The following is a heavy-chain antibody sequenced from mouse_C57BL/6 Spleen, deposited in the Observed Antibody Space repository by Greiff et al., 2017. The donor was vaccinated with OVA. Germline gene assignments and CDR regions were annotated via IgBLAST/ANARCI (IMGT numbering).Heavy chain of an antibody. V-gene: IGHV1-55*01. CDR1: GYTFTSYW. J-gene: IGHJ1*03. D-gene: IGHD2-5*01. CDR2: IYPGSGST. CDR3: ARHYSNYFDV. Sequence: VQLKQPGAELVKPGASVKMSCKASGYTFTSYWITWVKQRPGQGLEWIGDIYPGSGSTNYNEKFKSKATLTVDTSSSTAYMQLSSLTSEDSAVYYCARHYSNYFDVWGTGTTVTVSS.